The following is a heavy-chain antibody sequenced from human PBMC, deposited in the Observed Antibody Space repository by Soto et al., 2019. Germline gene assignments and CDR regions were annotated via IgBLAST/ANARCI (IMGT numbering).Heavy chain of an antibody. CDR3: ARERVGIAVAGNWYDL. D-gene: IGHD6-19*01. V-gene: IGHV4-30-4*01. Sequence: SETLSLTCTVSGGSISSGDYYWSWIRQPPGKGLEWIGYIYYSGSTYYNPSLKSRVTISVDTSKNQFSLKLSSVTAADTAVYYCARERVGIAVAGNWYDLWGQGTLVTVDS. CDR2: IYYSGST. J-gene: IGHJ5*02. CDR1: GGSISSGDYY.